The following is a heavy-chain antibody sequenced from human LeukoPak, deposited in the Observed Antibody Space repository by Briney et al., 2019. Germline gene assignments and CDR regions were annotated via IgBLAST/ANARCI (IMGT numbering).Heavy chain of an antibody. J-gene: IGHJ4*02. D-gene: IGHD5-12*01. Sequence: SETLSLTCTVSGGSISSYYWSWIRQPPGKGLEWIGYIYYSGSTNYNPSLKSRVTISVDTSKNQFSLKLSSVTAADTAVYYCARAHVDIVTTILYFVYWGQGTLVTVSS. CDR2: IYYSGST. CDR1: GGSISSYY. V-gene: IGHV4-59*01. CDR3: ARAHVDIVTTILYFVY.